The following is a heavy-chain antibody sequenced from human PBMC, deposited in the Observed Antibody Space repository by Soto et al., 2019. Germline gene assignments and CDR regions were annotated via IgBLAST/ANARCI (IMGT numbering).Heavy chain of an antibody. J-gene: IGHJ3*02. V-gene: IGHV4-39*01. D-gene: IGHD6-19*01. CDR2: IYYSGST. CDR1: GGSISSSSYY. CDR3: ARPRNSGNAFDI. Sequence: QLQLQESGPGLVKPSETLSLTCTVSGGSISSSSYYWGWIRQPPGKGLEWIGSIYYSGSTYYNPSLKSRVTVSVDTSKNQCSLKLSSVTAADTAVYYCARPRNSGNAFDIWGQGTMVTVSS.